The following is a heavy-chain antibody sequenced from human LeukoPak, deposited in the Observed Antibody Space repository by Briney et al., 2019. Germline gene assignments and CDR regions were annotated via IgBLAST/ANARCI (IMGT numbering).Heavy chain of an antibody. CDR2: IYSGGST. CDR1: GFTLKSNY. Sequence: PGGSLRLSCAAPGFTLKSNYMSGGRQAPGKGLERVSVIYSGGSTYYSDSVKGRFTISRDNSKNTLYLQMNSLTAEDTAVYYCARVGVVPAAIPDGFDIWGQGTMVTVSS. V-gene: IGHV3-53*01. CDR3: ARVGVVPAAIPDGFDI. D-gene: IGHD2-2*01. J-gene: IGHJ3*02.